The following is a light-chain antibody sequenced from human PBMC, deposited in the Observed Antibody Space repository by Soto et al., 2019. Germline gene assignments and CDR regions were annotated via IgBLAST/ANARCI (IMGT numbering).Light chain of an antibody. CDR3: CSYAGSSTYV. Sequence: QSALAQPPSVSGSPGQSVTISCTGTSSDVADSNRVSWHQQSPGTAPKLMIYEVANRPSGVPDRFSGSKSGNTASLTISGLQAEDEADYYCCSYAGSSTYVFGSGTQLTVL. CDR2: EVA. J-gene: IGLJ1*01. CDR1: SSDVADSNR. V-gene: IGLV2-18*02.